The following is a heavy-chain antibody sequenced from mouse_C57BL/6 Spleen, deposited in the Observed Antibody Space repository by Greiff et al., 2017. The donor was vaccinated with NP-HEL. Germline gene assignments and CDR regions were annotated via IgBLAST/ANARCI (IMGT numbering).Heavy chain of an antibody. CDR1: GFTFSSYA. CDR2: ISDGGSYT. V-gene: IGHV5-4*01. CDR3: ARDAPYYYGSSYGYFDV. J-gene: IGHJ1*03. D-gene: IGHD1-1*01. Sequence: EVQGVESGGGLVKPGGSLKLSCAASGFTFSSYAMSWVRQTPEKRLEWVATISDGGSYTYYPDNVKGRFTISRDNAKNNLYLQMSHLKSEDSAMYYCARDAPYYYGSSYGYFDVWGTGTTVTVSS.